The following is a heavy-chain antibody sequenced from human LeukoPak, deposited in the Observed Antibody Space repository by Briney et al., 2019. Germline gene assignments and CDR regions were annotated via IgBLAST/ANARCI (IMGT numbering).Heavy chain of an antibody. V-gene: IGHV3-23*01. D-gene: IGHD3-22*01. CDR2: ISAIGYNT. Sequence: GRSLRLSRAASGFTFSRCGMSWVRQAPGKGLECVSSISAIGYNTDYADSVQGRLTISRDNSKDTLYLQMNSLRVEDTAVYYCAKGAEEGVVITSVYYYYMDVWGKGTTVTISS. CDR3: AKGAEEGVVITSVYYYYMDV. CDR1: GFTFSRCG. J-gene: IGHJ6*03.